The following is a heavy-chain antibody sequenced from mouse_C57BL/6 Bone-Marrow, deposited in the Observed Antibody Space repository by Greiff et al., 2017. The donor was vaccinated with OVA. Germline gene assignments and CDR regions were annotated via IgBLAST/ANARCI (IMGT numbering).Heavy chain of an antibody. CDR3: VSGIYDDYYVAY. CDR2: IGSKSNNYET. Sequence: EVQRVESGGGLVRPKGSLKLSCAASGFSFNTYAMNWVRQAPGQGLEWVARIGSKSNNYETYYADSVKDRFTISRDDSASMLYLQMNNLKTEDAAMYYCVSGIYDDYYVAYWGQGTLVTVSA. J-gene: IGHJ3*01. D-gene: IGHD2-3*01. V-gene: IGHV10-1*01. CDR1: GFSFNTYA.